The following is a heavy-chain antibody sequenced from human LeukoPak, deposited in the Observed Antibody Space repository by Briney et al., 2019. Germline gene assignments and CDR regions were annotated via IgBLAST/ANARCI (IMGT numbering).Heavy chain of an antibody. D-gene: IGHD1-7*01. CDR3: AKDFRAGTTDPAFDI. J-gene: IGHJ3*02. CDR2: ISWNSGSI. CDR1: GFTFDDYA. Sequence: PGGSLRLSCAASGFTFDDYAMHWVRQAPGKGLEWVSGISWNSGSIGYADSVKGRFTISRDNAKNSLYLQMNSLRAEDMALYYCAKDFRAGTTDPAFDIWGQGTMVTVSS. V-gene: IGHV3-9*03.